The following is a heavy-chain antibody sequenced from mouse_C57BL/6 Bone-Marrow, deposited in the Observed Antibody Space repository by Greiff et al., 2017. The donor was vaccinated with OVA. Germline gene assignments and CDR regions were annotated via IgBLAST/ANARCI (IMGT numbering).Heavy chain of an antibody. D-gene: IGHD1-1*01. CDR3: ARRGITTVGAMDY. Sequence: VQLKESGGGLVQPGGSLKLSCAASGFTFSDYYMYWVRQTPEKRLEWVAYISNGGGSTYYPDTVKGRFTISRDNAKNTLYLQMSRLKSEDTAMYYCARRGITTVGAMDYWGQGTSVTVSS. CDR2: ISNGGGST. V-gene: IGHV5-12*01. CDR1: GFTFSDYY. J-gene: IGHJ4*01.